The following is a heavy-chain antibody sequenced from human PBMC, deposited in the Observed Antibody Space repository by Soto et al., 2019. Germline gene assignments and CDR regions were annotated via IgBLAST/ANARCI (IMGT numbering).Heavy chain of an antibody. J-gene: IGHJ4*02. CDR1: GGSVSSGSYY. Sequence: KPSETLSLTCTVSGGSVSSGSYYWSWIRQPPGKGLEWIGYIYYSGSTNYNPSLKSRVTISVDTSKNQFSLKLSSVTAADTAVYYCARAREALYGGYYFDYWGQGTLVTVSS. V-gene: IGHV4-61*01. CDR3: ARAREALYGGYYFDY. D-gene: IGHD2-8*02. CDR2: IYYSGST.